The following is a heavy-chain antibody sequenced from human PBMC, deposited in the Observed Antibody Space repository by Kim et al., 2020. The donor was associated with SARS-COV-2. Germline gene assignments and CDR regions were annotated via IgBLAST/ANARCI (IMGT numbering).Heavy chain of an antibody. J-gene: IGHJ6*02. CDR3: ARDGGRIAAAGTDYYYGMDV. Sequence: ASVKVSCKASGYTFTGYYMHWVRQAPGQGLEWMGRINPNSGGTNYAQKFQGRVTMTRDTSISTAYMELSRLRSDDTVVYYCARDGGRIAAAGTDYYYGMDVWGQGTTVTISS. V-gene: IGHV1-2*05. D-gene: IGHD6-13*01. CDR2: INPNSGGT. CDR1: GYTFTGYY.